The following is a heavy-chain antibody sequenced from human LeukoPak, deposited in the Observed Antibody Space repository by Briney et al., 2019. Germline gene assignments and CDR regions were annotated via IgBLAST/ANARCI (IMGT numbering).Heavy chain of an antibody. CDR1: GGSISSYY. Sequence: SETLSLTCAVSGGSISSYYWSWIRQPPGKGLEWIGYIYTSGSTNYNPSLKSRVTISVDTSKNQFSLKLSSVTAADTAVYYCARQNILRYFDCFPPVAYYYYYYMDVWGKGTTVTVSS. CDR2: IYTSGST. V-gene: IGHV4-4*09. D-gene: IGHD3-9*01. J-gene: IGHJ6*03. CDR3: ARQNILRYFDCFPPVAYYYYYYMDV.